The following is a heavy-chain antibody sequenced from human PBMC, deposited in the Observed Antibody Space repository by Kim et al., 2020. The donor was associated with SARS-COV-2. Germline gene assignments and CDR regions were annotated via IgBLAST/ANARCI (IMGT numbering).Heavy chain of an antibody. CDR3: ARDYDFASRTYYMAYDI. CDR2: IDHDGSGT. J-gene: IGHJ3*02. Sequence: GGSLRLSCAASGFTFINYYMHWVRQAPRGGLVWVARIDHDGSGTTYADAVKGRFTISRDNAKNTVYLQMNSLRAEDTAVYFCARDYDFASRTYYMAYDIWCQGAVVPVSS. V-gene: IGHV3-74*03. D-gene: IGHD3-10*01. CDR1: GFTFINYY.